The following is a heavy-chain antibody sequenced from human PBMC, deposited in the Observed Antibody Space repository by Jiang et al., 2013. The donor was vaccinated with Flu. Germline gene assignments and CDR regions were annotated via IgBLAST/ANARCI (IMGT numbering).Heavy chain of an antibody. V-gene: IGHV4-39*01. Sequence: LLKPSETLSLTCTVSGGSISSSSYYWGWIRQPPGKGLEWIGSIYYSGSTYYNPSLKSRVTISVDTSKNQFSLKLSSVTAADTAVYYCARSLRVVVVISGGFDLWGRGTLVTVSS. J-gene: IGHJ2*01. CDR2: IYYSGST. CDR1: GGSISSSSYY. CDR3: ARSLRVVVVISGGFDL. D-gene: IGHD3-22*01.